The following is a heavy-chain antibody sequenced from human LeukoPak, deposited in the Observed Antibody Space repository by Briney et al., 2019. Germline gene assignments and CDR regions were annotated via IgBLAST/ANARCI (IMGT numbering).Heavy chain of an antibody. V-gene: IGHV1-8*02. J-gene: IGHJ4*02. CDR2: MNPKSGNT. CDR1: GGTFSSYA. Sequence: ASVKVSCKASGGTFSSYATSWVRQATGQGLEWMGWMNPKSGNTGYVQRFQGRLTMTRNTSISVAYMELSSLRSEDTAVYYCASGSSLWGQGTLVTVSS. D-gene: IGHD6-6*01. CDR3: ASGSSL.